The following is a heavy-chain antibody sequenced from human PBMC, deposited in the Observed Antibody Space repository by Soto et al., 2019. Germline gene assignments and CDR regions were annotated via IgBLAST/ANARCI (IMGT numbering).Heavy chain of an antibody. CDR1: GFTFSDYY. Sequence: PGGSLRLSCAASGFTFSDYYMSWIRQAPGKGLEWVSYISSSSSYTNYADSVKGRFTISRDNAKNSLYLQMNSLRAEDTAVYYCARAVGPVQLWLQAYFDYWGQGTLVTVSS. CDR2: ISSSSSYT. CDR3: ARAVGPVQLWLQAYFDY. J-gene: IGHJ4*02. V-gene: IGHV3-11*05. D-gene: IGHD5-18*01.